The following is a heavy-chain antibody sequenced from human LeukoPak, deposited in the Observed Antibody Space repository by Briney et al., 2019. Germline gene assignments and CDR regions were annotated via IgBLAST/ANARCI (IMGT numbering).Heavy chain of an antibody. CDR2: ISGSGGST. CDR1: GVTFSSYG. Sequence: GGSLRLSCAASGVTFSSYGMSCVRQAPGKGLEWVSAISGSGGSTYYADSVKGRFTISRDNSKNTLYLQMNSLRAEDTAVYYCAKDPYSGSYYDYWGQGTLVTVSS. D-gene: IGHD1-26*01. CDR3: AKDPYSGSYYDY. J-gene: IGHJ4*02. V-gene: IGHV3-23*01.